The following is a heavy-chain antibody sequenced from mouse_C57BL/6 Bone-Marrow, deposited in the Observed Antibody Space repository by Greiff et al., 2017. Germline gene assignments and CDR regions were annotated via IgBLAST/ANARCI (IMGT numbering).Heavy chain of an antibody. D-gene: IGHD2-3*01. Sequence: EVQRVESEGGLVQPGSSMKLSCTASGFTFSDYYMAWVRQVPEKGLEWVANINYDGSSTYYLDSLKSRFIISRDNAKNILDLQMSSLKSEDTATYYCARDRDGYSFDYWGQGTTLTVSS. CDR3: ARDRDGYSFDY. J-gene: IGHJ2*01. CDR2: INYDGSST. V-gene: IGHV5-16*01. CDR1: GFTFSDYY.